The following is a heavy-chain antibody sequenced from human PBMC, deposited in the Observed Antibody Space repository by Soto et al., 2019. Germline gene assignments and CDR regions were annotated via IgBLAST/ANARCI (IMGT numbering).Heavy chain of an antibody. CDR1: GFTVSSYY. V-gene: IGHV3-53*04. J-gene: IGHJ6*04. CDR2: LYTGGST. CDR3: ARGDLTDV. Sequence: GGSLRLSCAAYGFTVSSYYMSWVRQAPGKGLEWVSVLYTGGSTYYADSVNGRFTISRHNSENTLYLQMNSLRVEDTAVYYCARGDLTDVWGKGTTVTVSS.